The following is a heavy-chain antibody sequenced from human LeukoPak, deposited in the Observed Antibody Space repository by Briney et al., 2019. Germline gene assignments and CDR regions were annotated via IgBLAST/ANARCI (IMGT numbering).Heavy chain of an antibody. J-gene: IGHJ4*02. Sequence: GGSLRLSCAASGFTFSYYWMSWVRQAPGKGLEWVANINQAESAKYYVDSVKGRFAISKDNAKNSLYLQMNSLRAEDTAVYFCTRVGRSGWPLDNWGQGTLVTVSS. V-gene: IGHV3-7*01. CDR3: TRVGRSGWPLDN. CDR2: INQAESAK. D-gene: IGHD6-19*01. CDR1: GFTFSYYW.